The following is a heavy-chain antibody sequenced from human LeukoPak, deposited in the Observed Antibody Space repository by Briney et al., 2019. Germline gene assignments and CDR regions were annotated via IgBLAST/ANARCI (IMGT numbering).Heavy chain of an antibody. Sequence: ASVKVSCKASGGTFSSYTISWVRQAPGQGLEWMGRINPNSGGTNYAQKFQGRVTMTRDTSISTAYMELSRLRSDDTAVYYCARDLSSGQFDPWGQGTLVTVSS. V-gene: IGHV1-2*06. CDR2: INPNSGGT. CDR1: GGTFSSYT. CDR3: ARDLSSGQFDP. J-gene: IGHJ5*02. D-gene: IGHD6-19*01.